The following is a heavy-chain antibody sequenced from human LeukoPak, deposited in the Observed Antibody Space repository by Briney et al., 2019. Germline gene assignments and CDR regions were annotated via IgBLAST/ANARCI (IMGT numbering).Heavy chain of an antibody. D-gene: IGHD3-10*01. CDR1: GYTFTSYG. V-gene: IGHV1-18*01. CDR3: ARIPMVRGVKGWFDP. Sequence: ASVKVSCKASGYTFTSYGISWVRQAPGQGLEWMGWISAYNGNTNYAQKLQGRVTMTTDTSTSTAYMELRSLRSDGTAVYYCARIPMVRGVKGWFDPWGQGTLVTVSS. J-gene: IGHJ5*02. CDR2: ISAYNGNT.